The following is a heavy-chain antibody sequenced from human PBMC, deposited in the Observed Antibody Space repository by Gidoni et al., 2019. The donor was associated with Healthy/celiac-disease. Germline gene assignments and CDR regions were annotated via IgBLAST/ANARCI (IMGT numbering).Heavy chain of an antibody. J-gene: IGHJ3*01. Sequence: QVQLVESGGGLVKPGGSLRLSCAASGFTFSDYYMSWIRQAPGKGLAWICCISSSGNSVYSADAVYSRFSNYADNAMYLLFLSLSGQGAAEASVAYSTYEDTSCYCGFDVWGQGTTVTVSS. CDR1: GFTFSDYY. D-gene: IGHD2-15*01. CDR2: ISSSGNSV. CDR3: TYEDTSCYCGFDV. V-gene: IGHV3-11*01.